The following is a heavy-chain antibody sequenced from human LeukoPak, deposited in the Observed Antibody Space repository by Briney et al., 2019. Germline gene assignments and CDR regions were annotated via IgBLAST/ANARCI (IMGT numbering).Heavy chain of an antibody. J-gene: IGHJ6*02. CDR1: GYTFTSYD. CDR3: ARSVRIGTYYYYYGMDV. CDR2: MNPNSGNT. D-gene: IGHD3-10*02. Sequence: ASVKVSSKASGYTFTSYDINWVRQAPGQGVEWMGWMNPNSGNTGYAQKFQGRVTMTRNTSISTAYMELSSLRSEDTAVYYCARSVRIGTYYYYYGMDVWGQGTTVTVSS. V-gene: IGHV1-8*01.